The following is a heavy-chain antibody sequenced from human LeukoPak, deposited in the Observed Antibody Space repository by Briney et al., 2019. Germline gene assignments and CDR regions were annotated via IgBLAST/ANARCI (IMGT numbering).Heavy chain of an antibody. CDR1: GGSISSSSYY. V-gene: IGHV4-39*01. CDR3: ARHSNWNAGVDYFDP. Sequence: SETLSLTCTVSGGSISSSSYYWGWIRQPPGKGLEWIGSIYYSGSTYYNPSLKSRVTISVDTSKNQFSLKVNPVTAADTAVYYCARHSNWNAGVDYFDPWGQGTLVTVSS. D-gene: IGHD1-20*01. J-gene: IGHJ5*02. CDR2: IYYSGST.